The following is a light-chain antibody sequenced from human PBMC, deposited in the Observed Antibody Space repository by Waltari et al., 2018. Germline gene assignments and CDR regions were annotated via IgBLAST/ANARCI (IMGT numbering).Light chain of an antibody. CDR2: KTN. CDR3: LLYMGSGIWV. V-gene: IGLV8-61*01. Sequence: QTVVTQEPSLHVSPGGKVPLTCALSSGSLSRTPSASWYQQTPGQAPRTLVYKTNSRSSGVPDRFSGSVLGNKAALTITGAQADDESDYYCLLYMGSGIWVFGGGTKLTVL. CDR1: SGSLSRTPS. J-gene: IGLJ3*02.